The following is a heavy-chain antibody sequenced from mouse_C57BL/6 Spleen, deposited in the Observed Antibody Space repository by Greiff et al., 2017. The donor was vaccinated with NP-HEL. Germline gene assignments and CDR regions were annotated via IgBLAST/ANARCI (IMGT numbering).Heavy chain of an antibody. Sequence: EVKLVESGGGLVQSGRSLRLSCATSGFTFSDFYMEWVRQAPGKGLEWIAASRNKANDYTTEYSASVKGRFIVSRDTSQSILYLQMNALRAEDTAIYYCARDANGSDSWYFDVWGTGTTVTVSS. CDR1: GFTFSDFY. V-gene: IGHV7-1*01. J-gene: IGHJ1*03. D-gene: IGHD1-1*01. CDR3: ARDANGSDSWYFDV. CDR2: SRNKANDYTT.